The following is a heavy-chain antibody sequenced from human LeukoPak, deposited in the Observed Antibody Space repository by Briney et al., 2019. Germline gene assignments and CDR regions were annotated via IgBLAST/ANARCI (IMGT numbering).Heavy chain of an antibody. V-gene: IGHV4-38-2*02. D-gene: IGHD5-18*01. CDR2: IYHTGNT. CDR1: GYSISSGYY. CDR3: ARDLGIQES. Sequence: KPSETLSLTCTVSGYSISSGYYWDWIRQPPGKGLEWIGSIYHTGNTYYNPSLKSRVAISVDTSKNQFSLKLSSVIASDTAVYYCARDLGIQESWGQGTLVTVSS. J-gene: IGHJ4*02.